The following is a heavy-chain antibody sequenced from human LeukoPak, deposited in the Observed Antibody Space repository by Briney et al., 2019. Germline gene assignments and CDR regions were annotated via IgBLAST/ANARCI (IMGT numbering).Heavy chain of an antibody. CDR3: ATVASPNNWFDP. D-gene: IGHD5-12*01. V-gene: IGHV3-11*01. CDR2: ISSSGSTI. CDR1: GFPFSDYY. J-gene: IGHJ5*02. Sequence: PGGSLRLSCAVSGFPFSDYYMSWIRPAPGKGLEWVSYISSSGSTIYYADSVKGRFTISRDNAKNSLYLQMNSRRAEDTAVYYCATVASPNNWFDPWGQGTLVTVSS.